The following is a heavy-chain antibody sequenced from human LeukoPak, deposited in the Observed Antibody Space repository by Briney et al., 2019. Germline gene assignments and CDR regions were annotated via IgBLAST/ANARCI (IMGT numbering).Heavy chain of an antibody. CDR1: GGSISSNIYY. CDR2: IHYSNKT. V-gene: IGHV4-39*01. CDR3: ARVGAEGYVHF. J-gene: IGHJ4*02. Sequence: SETLSLTCTVSGGSISSNIYYWVWIRQSPGRGLEWIASIHYSNKTYYNPSLESRVTISVDTYNHQFSLKQSSVTAADTAVHYCARVGAEGYVHFWGQGNLVTVSS. D-gene: IGHD3-10*02.